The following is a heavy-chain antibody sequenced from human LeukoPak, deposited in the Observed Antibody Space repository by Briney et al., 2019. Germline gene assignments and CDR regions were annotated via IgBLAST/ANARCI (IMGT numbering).Heavy chain of an antibody. CDR2: IRYDGSNK. V-gene: IGHV3-30*02. D-gene: IGHD3-22*01. CDR1: GFTFSSYG. CDR3: AKDPDYYDSSGYYYQPLDY. Sequence: GGSLRLSCAASGFTFSSYGMHWVRQAPGKGLEWEAFIRYDGSNKYYADSVKGRFTISRDNSKNTLYLQMNSLRAEDTAVYYCAKDPDYYDSSGYYYQPLDYWGQGTLVTVSS. J-gene: IGHJ4*02.